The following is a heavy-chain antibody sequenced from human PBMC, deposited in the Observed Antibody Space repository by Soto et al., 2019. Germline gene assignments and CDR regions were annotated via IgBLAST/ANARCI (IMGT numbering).Heavy chain of an antibody. CDR1: GGTFSSYT. V-gene: IGHV1-69*08. CDR3: ARDRCAYGSGSTIDY. CDR2: IVPILGVP. Sequence: QAQLVQSGAEVKKPGSSVKVSCKASGGTFSSYTVSWVRQAPGQGLEWMGRIVPILGVPNYAQRFQGRVTITADKGTNTAYMELSSLRSEDTAVYYCARDRCAYGSGSTIDYWGQGTLVTVSS. J-gene: IGHJ4*02. D-gene: IGHD3-10*01.